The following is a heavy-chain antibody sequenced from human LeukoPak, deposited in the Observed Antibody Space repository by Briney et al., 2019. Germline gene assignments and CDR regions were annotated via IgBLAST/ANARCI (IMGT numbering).Heavy chain of an antibody. CDR3: ARAGGTQQLALFDY. Sequence: ASVKVSCKTSGGTFSTYAISWVRQAPGQGLEWMGGIIPIFGSANYAQKFQGRVTITADESTSTAYMELSSLRSEDTAVYYCARAGGTQQLALFDYWGQGTLVTVSS. D-gene: IGHD6-13*01. V-gene: IGHV1-69*13. J-gene: IGHJ4*02. CDR2: IIPIFGSA. CDR1: GGTFSTYA.